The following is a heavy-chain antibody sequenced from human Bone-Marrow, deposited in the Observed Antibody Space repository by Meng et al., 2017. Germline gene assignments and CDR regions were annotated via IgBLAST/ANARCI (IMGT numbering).Heavy chain of an antibody. J-gene: IGHJ4*02. V-gene: IGHV4-4*02. D-gene: IGHD1-7*01. CDR3: GRDQGRELINH. CDR2: VYHRGDN. Sequence: QVQLQDSGPGLVKPAGTLSLTCTVSGDSISSDIWWSWVRQPPGKGLEWIGEVYHRGDNHYNPSLQSRVDISVDKSKNQFYLSLFSVTAADTAVYYCGRDQGRELINHWGQGTLVTVSS. CDR1: GDSISSDIW.